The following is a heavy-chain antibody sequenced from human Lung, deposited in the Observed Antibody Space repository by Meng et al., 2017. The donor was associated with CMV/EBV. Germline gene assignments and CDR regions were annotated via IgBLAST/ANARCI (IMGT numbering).Heavy chain of an antibody. J-gene: IGHJ4*02. CDR2: ISSSSSYT. D-gene: IGHD5-18*01. Sequence: QVQLVESGGXXVEPGGSVXLSCAASGFTFSDYYMSWIRQALGKGLEWVSYISSSSSYTNYADSVKGRFTISRDNAKNSLYLQMNSLRAEDTAVYYCARRLGGYSYGYIFDYWGQGTLVIVSS. V-gene: IGHV3-11*06. CDR3: ARRLGGYSYGYIFDY. CDR1: GFTFSDYY.